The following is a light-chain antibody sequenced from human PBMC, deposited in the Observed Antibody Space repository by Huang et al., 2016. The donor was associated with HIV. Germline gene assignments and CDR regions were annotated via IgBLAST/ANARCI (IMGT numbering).Light chain of an antibody. CDR1: QSVINY. CDR2: DAS. J-gene: IGKJ5*01. Sequence: EIVLTQSPATLSLSQGERATLSCRASQSVINYLAWYQQKPGQAPRLLIYDASNRATGNPARFSCTGSGTDFTLTISSLEPEDFAVYYCQQRYRWPPITFGQGTRLEIK. V-gene: IGKV3-11*01. CDR3: QQRYRWPPIT.